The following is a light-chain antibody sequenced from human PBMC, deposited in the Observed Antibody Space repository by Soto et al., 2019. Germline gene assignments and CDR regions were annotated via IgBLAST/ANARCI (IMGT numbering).Light chain of an antibody. CDR3: QQYGGSPRVS. CDR2: GAS. Sequence: EIVLTQSPGALSLSPGERATLSCRASQSVSDNYLAWYQQKPGQAPRLLIYGASTRAPGIPDRFSGSGSGTDFTLTISRLEPEDFEVSYCQQYGGSPRVSFGGGTKVEIK. J-gene: IGKJ4*01. CDR1: QSVSDNY. V-gene: IGKV3-20*01.